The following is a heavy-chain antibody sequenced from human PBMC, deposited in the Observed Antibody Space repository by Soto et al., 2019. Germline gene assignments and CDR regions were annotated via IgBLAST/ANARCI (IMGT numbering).Heavy chain of an antibody. J-gene: IGHJ4*02. Sequence: QVQLVQSGAEVKKPGASVKGSCKASGYTFTSYYMHWVRQAPGQGLEWMGIINPSGGSTSYAQKFQGRVTMTRDTSTSTVYMELSSLRSEDTAVYYCARDWAKRPFDYWGQGTLVTVSS. CDR3: ARDWAKRPFDY. D-gene: IGHD3-16*01. CDR1: GYTFTSYY. V-gene: IGHV1-46*01. CDR2: INPSGGST.